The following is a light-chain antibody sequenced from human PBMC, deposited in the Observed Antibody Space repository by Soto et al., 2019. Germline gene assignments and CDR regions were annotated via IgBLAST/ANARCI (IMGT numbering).Light chain of an antibody. CDR1: QSVLYSSNNKNY. Sequence: DIVMTQSPDSLAVSLGERATINRKSSQSVLYSSNNKNYLAWYQQKPGQPPNLLIYWASTRESGVPDRFSGSGSGTNFTLTISSLQAEDVAVYYCQQYYNTPWTFGQGTKVDIK. J-gene: IGKJ1*01. V-gene: IGKV4-1*01. CDR2: WAS. CDR3: QQYYNTPWT.